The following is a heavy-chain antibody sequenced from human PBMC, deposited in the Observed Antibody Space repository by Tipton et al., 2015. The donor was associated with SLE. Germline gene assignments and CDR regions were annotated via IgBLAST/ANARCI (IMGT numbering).Heavy chain of an antibody. CDR1: GYSISRGYY. D-gene: IGHD3-10*01. V-gene: IGHV4-38-2*02. Sequence: TLSLTCTVSGYSISRGYYWAWIRQPPGKGLEWIGAIHHSGSTYYNPSLKSRVHISLDTSKNQFSLKLTSLTDADTAVFYCARVSGPRGSFDYWGQGKLVTVTS. J-gene: IGHJ4*02. CDR3: ARVSGPRGSFDY. CDR2: IHHSGST.